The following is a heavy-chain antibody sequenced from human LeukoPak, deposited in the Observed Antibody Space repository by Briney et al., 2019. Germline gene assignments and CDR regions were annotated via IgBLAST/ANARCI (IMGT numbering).Heavy chain of an antibody. D-gene: IGHD5-12*01. CDR1: GGTFSSYA. CDR3: ARDHSGCLDY. V-gene: IGHV1-69*13. J-gene: IGHJ4*02. Sequence: VASVKVSCKASGGTFSSYANSWVRQAPGQGLEWMGGITPIFGTANYAQKIQGRVTITADESTSPAYMELSSLRSEDTAVYYCARDHSGCLDYWGQGTLVTVSS. CDR2: ITPIFGTA.